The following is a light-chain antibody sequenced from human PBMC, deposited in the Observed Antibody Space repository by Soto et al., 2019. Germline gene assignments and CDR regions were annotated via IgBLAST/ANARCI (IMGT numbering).Light chain of an antibody. Sequence: IQTNQSTSTLPACIGNRDTITVRASQSIDRWLAWYQQRPGKAPKILIYHASSLESGVPSRFSGSGSGTEFTLNISSLQQDDFATYYCQQYNSYFGRFGEGTKVDTK. V-gene: IGKV1-5*01. CDR3: QQYNSYFGR. CDR2: HAS. CDR1: QSIDRW. J-gene: IGKJ1*01.